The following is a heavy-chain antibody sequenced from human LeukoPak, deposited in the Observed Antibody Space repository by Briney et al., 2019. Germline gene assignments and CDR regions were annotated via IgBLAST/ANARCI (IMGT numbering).Heavy chain of an antibody. Sequence: GGSLRLSCAASGFTLSNYWMHWVRQAPGKGLVWVSVITSGVTTFYADSVRGRFTISRDNSKNTLYLQMNSLRAEDTAVYYCAKDLASGWTYYYYGMDVWGQGTTVTVSS. D-gene: IGHD6-19*01. V-gene: IGHV3-53*01. CDR1: GFTLSNYW. CDR3: AKDLASGWTYYYYGMDV. CDR2: ITSGVTT. J-gene: IGHJ6*02.